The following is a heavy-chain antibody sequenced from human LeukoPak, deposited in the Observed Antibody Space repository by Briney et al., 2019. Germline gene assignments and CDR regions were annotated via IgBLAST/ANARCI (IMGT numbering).Heavy chain of an antibody. Sequence: SETLSLTCAVSGYSISSGYYWGWIRQPPGKGLEWIGSIYHSGSTYYNPSLKSRVTISVDTSKNQFSLKLSSVTAADTAVYYCARPHAVDFWSGYSSWYFHLWGRGTLVTVSS. J-gene: IGHJ2*01. CDR3: ARPHAVDFWSGYSSWYFHL. D-gene: IGHD3-3*01. V-gene: IGHV4-38-2*01. CDR1: GYSISSGYY. CDR2: IYHSGST.